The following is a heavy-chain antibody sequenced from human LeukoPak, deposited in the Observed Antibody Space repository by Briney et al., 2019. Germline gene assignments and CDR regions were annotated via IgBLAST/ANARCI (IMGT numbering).Heavy chain of an antibody. CDR1: GGSLSHYH. J-gene: IGHJ6*02. CDR3: ARDDFGYSAHSAMDV. Sequence: SEALSVTCRVSGGSLSHYHWSWLRQPAGKGLAWIGRVYSSGDTNYTPSIKSRVTMSVDTSNNTISLRLRSVTAADTAMYYCARDDFGYSAHSAMDVWGQGTTVTVSS. V-gene: IGHV4-4*07. D-gene: IGHD3-22*01. CDR2: VYSSGDT.